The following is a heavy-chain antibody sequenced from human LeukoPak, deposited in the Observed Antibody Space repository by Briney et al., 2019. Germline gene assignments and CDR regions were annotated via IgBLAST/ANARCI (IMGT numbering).Heavy chain of an antibody. J-gene: IGHJ2*01. V-gene: IGHV3-7*03. Sequence: GGSLRLSCAASGFTFSSYWMNWVRQVPGKGLEWVAKIKLDGSEKYYVDSVKGRFTISRDNAKNSLYLQMNNLRAEDTAIYYCARGPHDRGYWYFDLWGRGTLVIVSS. CDR1: GFTFSSYW. CDR2: IKLDGSEK. CDR3: ARGPHDRGYWYFDL.